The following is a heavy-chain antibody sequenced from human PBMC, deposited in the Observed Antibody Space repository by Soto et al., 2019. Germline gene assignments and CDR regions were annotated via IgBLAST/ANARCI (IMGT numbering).Heavy chain of an antibody. CDR2: ISAYNGNT. Sequence: ASVKVSCKASGYTFTSYGISWVRQAPGQGLEWMGWISAYNGNTNYAQKLQGRVTMTTDTSTSTAYMELRSLRSDDTAVYYCAREESSSWFRGHFDLWGRGTLVTVSS. D-gene: IGHD6-13*01. CDR1: GYTFTSYG. CDR3: AREESSSWFRGHFDL. V-gene: IGHV1-18*01. J-gene: IGHJ2*01.